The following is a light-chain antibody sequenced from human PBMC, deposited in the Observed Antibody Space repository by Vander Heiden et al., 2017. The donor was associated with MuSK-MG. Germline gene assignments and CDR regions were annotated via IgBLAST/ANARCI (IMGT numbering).Light chain of an antibody. V-gene: IGKV4-1*01. CDR3: QQYDSTYKMYT. CDR1: QSVLYSSNNKNY. Sequence: DIVMTQPPESLAASLGERATINCKSSQSVLYSSNNKNYLAWYQQKPGQPPKLLIYCASTRESGVPDRFSGSGSGTDFTLTISSLQAEDVAVYYCQQYDSTYKMYTFGQGTKLEIK. CDR2: CAS. J-gene: IGKJ2*01.